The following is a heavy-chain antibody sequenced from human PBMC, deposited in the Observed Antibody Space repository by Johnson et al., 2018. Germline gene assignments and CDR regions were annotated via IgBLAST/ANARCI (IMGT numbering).Heavy chain of an antibody. J-gene: IGHJ6*03. Sequence: QVQLVESGGGVVQPGRSLRLSCAASGFTFSNYGMHWVRQAPGKGLEWVAVISYDGSSKSYADSVKGRFTISRDNSKNTLYLQMNSLRAEDTAVYYCARDGWGGYYYYMDVWGKGTTVTVSS. CDR3: ARDGWGGYYYYMDV. CDR1: GFTFSNYG. CDR2: ISYDGSSK. D-gene: IGHD3-10*01. V-gene: IGHV3-30*03.